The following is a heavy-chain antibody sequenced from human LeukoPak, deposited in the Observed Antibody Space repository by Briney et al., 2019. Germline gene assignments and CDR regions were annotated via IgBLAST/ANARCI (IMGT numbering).Heavy chain of an antibody. Sequence: SVKVSCKASGGTFSSYAISWVRQAPGQGLEWMGGIIPIFGTANYAQKFQGSVTITADESTSTAYMELSSLRSEDTAVYYCARERYCGGDCPHDAFDIWGQGTMVTVSS. CDR3: ARERYCGGDCPHDAFDI. D-gene: IGHD2-21*01. CDR2: IIPIFGTA. V-gene: IGHV1-69*13. CDR1: GGTFSSYA. J-gene: IGHJ3*02.